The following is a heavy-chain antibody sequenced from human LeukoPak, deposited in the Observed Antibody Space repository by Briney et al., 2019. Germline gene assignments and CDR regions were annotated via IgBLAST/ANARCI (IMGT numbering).Heavy chain of an antibody. CDR1: GLTFSNYG. Sequence: GGSLRLSCEVSGLTFSNYGMHWVRQAPGKGPEWVAAISDDGSNKYYADSVKGRFTISRDNSKNTLYLQVNSLRAEDTAVYYCASQWELRFYWGQGTLVTVSS. CDR3: ASQWELRFY. V-gene: IGHV3-30*03. J-gene: IGHJ4*02. D-gene: IGHD1-26*01. CDR2: ISDDGSNK.